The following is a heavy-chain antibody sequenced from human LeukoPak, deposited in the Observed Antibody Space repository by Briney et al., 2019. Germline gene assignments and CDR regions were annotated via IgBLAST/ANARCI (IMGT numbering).Heavy chain of an antibody. CDR2: INHSGST. J-gene: IGHJ4*02. CDR3: AREDYGDYPPFDY. Sequence: SEALSLTCAVYGGSFSGYYWSWIRQPPGKGLEWIGEINHSGSTNYNPSLKSRVTISVDTSKNQFSLKLSSVTAADTAVYYCAREDYGDYPPFDYWGQGTLVTVSS. V-gene: IGHV4-34*01. D-gene: IGHD4-17*01. CDR1: GGSFSGYY.